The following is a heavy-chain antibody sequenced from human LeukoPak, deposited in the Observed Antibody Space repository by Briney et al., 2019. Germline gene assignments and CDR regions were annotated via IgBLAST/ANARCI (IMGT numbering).Heavy chain of an antibody. J-gene: IGHJ3*02. D-gene: IGHD3-16*01. CDR1: GSTFSSYA. CDR3: ARENVMATSGTTFDI. CDR2: VSSSSTNK. Sequence: GGSLRLSCAASGSTFSSYAMNWVRQAPGKGLEWVSSVSSSSTNKFYADSVKGRFTISRDDAKNSLYLKMNSMRVEDTAVYYCARENVMATSGTTFDIWGQGTMVSVSS. V-gene: IGHV3-21*01.